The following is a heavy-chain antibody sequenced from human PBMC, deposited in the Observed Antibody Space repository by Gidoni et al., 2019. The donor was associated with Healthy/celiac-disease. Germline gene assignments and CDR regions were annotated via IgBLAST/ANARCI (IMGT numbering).Heavy chain of an antibody. J-gene: IGHJ4*02. D-gene: IGHD2-2*01. Sequence: FADSAMHWVRPAPVKGLEWVSGISWNSGSIGYADSVKGRFTISRDNAKNSLYLQMNSLRAEDTALYDCAKDMGDIVVVPAARGGIDYWGQGTLVTVSS. CDR1: FADSA. V-gene: IGHV3-9*01. CDR3: AKDMGDIVVVPAARGGIDY. CDR2: ISWNSGSI.